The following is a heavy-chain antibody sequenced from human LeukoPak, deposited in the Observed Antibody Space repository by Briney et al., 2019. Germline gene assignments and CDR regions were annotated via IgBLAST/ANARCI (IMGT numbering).Heavy chain of an antibody. V-gene: IGHV1-69*06. CDR3: AREGIAAAGGSGDYYYYYYYMDV. D-gene: IGHD6-13*01. J-gene: IGHJ6*03. CDR2: IIPMFGTA. CDR1: GGTFSSYA. Sequence: ASVKVSCKASGGTFSSYAISWVRQAPGQGLEWMGGIIPMFGTAYYAQKFHGRVTITADKSTNTAYMELSSLRSEDTAVYYCAREGIAAAGGSGDYYYYYYYMDVWGKGTTVAVSS.